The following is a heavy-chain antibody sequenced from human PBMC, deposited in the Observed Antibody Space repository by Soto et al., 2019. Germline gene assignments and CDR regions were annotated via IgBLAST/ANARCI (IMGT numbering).Heavy chain of an antibody. J-gene: IGHJ4*02. V-gene: IGHV1-69*01. CDR3: TRDRGRRYNDGRGYYYSAY. CDR1: GGTFSSYA. CDR2: FIPIFGTT. Sequence: QVHLVQSGAEVQKPGSSVKVSCKASGGTFSSYAISWVRQAPGQGLEWMGGFIPIFGTTNYAQKFQGRVTITADESTSTAYMELCSLRSEDTAVYYCTRDRGRRYNDGRGYYYSAYWGQGTLVTVSS. D-gene: IGHD3-22*01.